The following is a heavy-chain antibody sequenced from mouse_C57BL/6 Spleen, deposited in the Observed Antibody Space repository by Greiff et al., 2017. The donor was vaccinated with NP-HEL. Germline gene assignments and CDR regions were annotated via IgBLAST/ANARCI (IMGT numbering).Heavy chain of an antibody. J-gene: IGHJ4*01. CDR1: GYTFTSYW. V-gene: IGHV1-59*01. CDR3: ARSDGYLYAMDY. D-gene: IGHD2-3*01. Sequence: QVQLQQPGAELVRPGTSVKLSCKASGYTFTSYWMHWVKQRPGQGLDWIGMIDPSDSYTNYNQKFKGKATLTVDTSSSTAYMQLSSLTSEDSAVYYCARSDGYLYAMDYWGQGTSVTVSS. CDR2: IDPSDSYT.